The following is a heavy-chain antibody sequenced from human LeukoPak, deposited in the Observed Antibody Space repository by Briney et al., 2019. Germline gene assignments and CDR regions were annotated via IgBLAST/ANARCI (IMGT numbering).Heavy chain of an antibody. CDR3: ARPGGSYHYYYYMDV. J-gene: IGHJ6*03. V-gene: IGHV1-69*05. CDR2: IIPIFGTA. D-gene: IGHD1-26*01. Sequence: SVKVSCKASGGTFSSYAISWVRQAPGQGLEWMGRIIPIFGTANYAQKFQGRVTITTDESTSTAYMELSSLRSEDTAVYYCARPGGSYHYYYYMDVWGKGTTVTVSS. CDR1: GGTFSSYA.